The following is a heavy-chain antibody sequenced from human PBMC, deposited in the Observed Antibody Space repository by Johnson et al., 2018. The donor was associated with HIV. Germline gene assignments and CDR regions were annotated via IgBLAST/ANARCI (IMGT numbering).Heavy chain of an antibody. V-gene: IGHV3-30-3*01. CDR1: GFTFSSYA. Sequence: QEKLVESGGGVVQPGRSLRLSFAASGFTFSSYAMHWVRQAPGKGLEWVAVISYDGSNKYYADSVKGRFTISRDNSKNTLYLQMNSLRAEDTAVYYCARVPNDAFDIWGQGTMVTVSS. J-gene: IGHJ3*02. CDR2: ISYDGSNK. CDR3: ARVPNDAFDI.